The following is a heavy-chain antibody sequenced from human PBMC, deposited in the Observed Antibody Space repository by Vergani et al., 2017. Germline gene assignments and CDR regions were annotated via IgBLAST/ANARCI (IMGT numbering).Heavy chain of an antibody. CDR1: GFTFSSYA. CDR2: ISYDGSNK. CDR3: ARGPQLHYYYYMYV. D-gene: IGHD2-2*01. Sequence: QVQLVESGGGVVQPGRSLRLSCAASGFTFSSYAMHWVRQAPGKGLEWVAVISYDGSNKYYADSVKGRFTISRDNSKNTLYLQMNSLRAEDTAVYYCARGPQLHYYYYMYVWGKGTTVTVSS. V-gene: IGHV3-30-3*01. J-gene: IGHJ6*03.